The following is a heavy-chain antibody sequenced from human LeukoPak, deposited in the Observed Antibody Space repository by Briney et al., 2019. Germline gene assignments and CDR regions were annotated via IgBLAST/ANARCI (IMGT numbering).Heavy chain of an antibody. Sequence: PGGSLRLSCAASGFTFSSYWMHWVRQAPGKGLVWVSRINSDGSSTSYADSVKGRFTISRDNAKNSLYLQMDSLRAEDTAVYYCARDHYHGVGWFDPWGQGTLVTVSS. D-gene: IGHD3-10*01. CDR3: ARDHYHGVGWFDP. V-gene: IGHV3-74*01. CDR1: GFTFSSYW. CDR2: INSDGSST. J-gene: IGHJ5*02.